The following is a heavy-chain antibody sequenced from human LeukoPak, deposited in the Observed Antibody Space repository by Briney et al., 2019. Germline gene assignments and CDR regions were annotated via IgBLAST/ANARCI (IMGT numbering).Heavy chain of an antibody. Sequence: GESLKISGKGSGYSFTSYWIGWVRQMPGKGLEWMGIIYPGDSDTRYSPSFQGQVTISADKSISTAYLQWSNLKASDTAMYYCASLTILRGSDAFDIWGQGTMVTVSS. D-gene: IGHD3-3*01. CDR1: GYSFTSYW. J-gene: IGHJ3*02. CDR3: ASLTILRGSDAFDI. CDR2: IYPGDSDT. V-gene: IGHV5-51*01.